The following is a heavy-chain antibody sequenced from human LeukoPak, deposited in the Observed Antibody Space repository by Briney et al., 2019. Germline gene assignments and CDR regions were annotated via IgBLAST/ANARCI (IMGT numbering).Heavy chain of an antibody. J-gene: IGHJ6*03. Sequence: PGGSLRLSCAASGFTFSDYYMSWIRQAPGKGLEWVSYMSSGSSTIYYADSVKGRFTISRDNAKNSLYLQMNSLRAEDTAVYYCARVSNGPSGCMDVWGKGTTVTVSS. V-gene: IGHV3-11*04. D-gene: IGHD2-8*01. CDR2: MSSGSSTI. CDR3: ARVSNGPSGCMDV. CDR1: GFTFSDYY.